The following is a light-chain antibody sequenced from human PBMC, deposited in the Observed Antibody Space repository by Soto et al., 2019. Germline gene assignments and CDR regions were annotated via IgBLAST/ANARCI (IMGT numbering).Light chain of an antibody. V-gene: IGLV1-51*01. CDR2: DNY. J-gene: IGLJ2*01. Sequence: QSLLTQPPSVSAAPGQKVTISCSGSSSNIGNNYISWYQQLPGTAPKLLIYDNYKRPSGIPDRFSGSKSGTSATLGITGLQTGDEADYYCGTWDSSLSAVVFGGGTKLTVL. CDR3: GTWDSSLSAVV. CDR1: SSNIGNNY.